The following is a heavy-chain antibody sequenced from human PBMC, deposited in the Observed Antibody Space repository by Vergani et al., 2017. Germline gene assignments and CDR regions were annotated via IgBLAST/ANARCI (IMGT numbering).Heavy chain of an antibody. CDR1: GFTFSSYA. Sequence: EVQLLESGGGLVQPGGSLRLSCAASGFTFSSYAMSWVRQAPGKGLEWVSVIYSGGSTYYADSVKGRFTISRDNSKNTLYLQMNSLRAEDTAVYYCARGPLRYRVLDAFDIWGQGTMVTVSS. CDR3: ARGPLRYRVLDAFDI. V-gene: IGHV3-23*03. CDR2: IYSGGST. D-gene: IGHD4-17*01. J-gene: IGHJ3*02.